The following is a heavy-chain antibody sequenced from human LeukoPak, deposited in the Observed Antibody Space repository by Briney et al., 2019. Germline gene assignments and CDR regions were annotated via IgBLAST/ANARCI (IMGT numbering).Heavy chain of an antibody. Sequence: ASVKVSCKASGYSFTNYYLHWVRQAPGQGLEYMGIINPSGGSSGGSTTFAQKFHGRVTMTRDTSTSTVYMELSNLRSDDTAVYYCARGGYIYGSFDNWGQGTLSPSPQ. V-gene: IGHV1-46*01. CDR3: ARGGYIYGSFDN. CDR1: GYSFTNYY. CDR2: INPSGGSSGGST. D-gene: IGHD5-18*01. J-gene: IGHJ4*02.